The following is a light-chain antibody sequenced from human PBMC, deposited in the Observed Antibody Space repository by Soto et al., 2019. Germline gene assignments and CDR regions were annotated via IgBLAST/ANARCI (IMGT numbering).Light chain of an antibody. CDR3: SSFASTHTYV. Sequence: QSVLTQPASVSGSPGQSITISCTGTSSDVAFYNHVSWYQQHPGKAPKLLIYEVNNRPSGVSHRFSGSKSGNTASLTFSGLQAEDEADYYCSSFASTHTYVFGTGTKLTVL. V-gene: IGLV2-14*01. CDR2: EVN. J-gene: IGLJ1*01. CDR1: SSDVAFYNH.